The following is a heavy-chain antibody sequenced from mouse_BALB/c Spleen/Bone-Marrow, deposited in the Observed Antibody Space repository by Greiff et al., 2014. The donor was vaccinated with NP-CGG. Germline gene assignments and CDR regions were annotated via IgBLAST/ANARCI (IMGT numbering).Heavy chain of an antibody. D-gene: IGHD1-1*01. Sequence: VQLQQPGAELVKPGASVKLSCTAAGCNIKDTYMQWVKQRPEQGLEWIGRIDPANGNTKYDPKFQGKATITADTSSNTAYLQLSSLTSEDTAVYYCSSYYYGHYFAYWGQGTTLPVPS. V-gene: IGHV14-3*02. CDR2: IDPANGNT. CDR3: SSYYYGHYFAY. CDR1: GCNIKDTY. J-gene: IGHJ2*01.